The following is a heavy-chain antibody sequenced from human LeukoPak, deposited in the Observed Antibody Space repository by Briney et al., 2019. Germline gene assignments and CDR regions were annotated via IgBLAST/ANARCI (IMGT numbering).Heavy chain of an antibody. J-gene: IGHJ4*02. CDR1: GGSISNYY. D-gene: IGHD3-10*01. V-gene: IGHV4-59*01. CDR2: IYYTGST. Sequence: SETLSLTCTVSGGSISNYYWSWIRQPPGKGLEWIGYIYYTGSTNYNPSLRSRVTISVDTSKNQFSLKLSSVTAADTAVYYCARSHGSGSYYNLNDYWGEGTLVTVSS. CDR3: ARSHGSGSYYNLNDY.